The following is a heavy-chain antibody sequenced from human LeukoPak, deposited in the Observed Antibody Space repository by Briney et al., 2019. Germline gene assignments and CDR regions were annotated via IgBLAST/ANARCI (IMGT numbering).Heavy chain of an antibody. Sequence: PGGSLRLSCAASGFTFDDYAMHWVRQAPGKGLEWVSLISWDGGSTYYADSVKGRFTISRDNSKNSLYLQMNSLRAEDTALYYCAKDGIAVAGMENYFDYWGQGTLVTVSS. CDR1: GFTFDDYA. V-gene: IGHV3-43D*03. CDR3: AKDGIAVAGMENYFDY. CDR2: ISWDGGST. D-gene: IGHD6-19*01. J-gene: IGHJ4*02.